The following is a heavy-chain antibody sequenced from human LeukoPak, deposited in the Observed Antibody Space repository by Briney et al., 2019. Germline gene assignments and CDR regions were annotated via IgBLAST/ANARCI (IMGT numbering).Heavy chain of an antibody. J-gene: IGHJ4*02. CDR1: GYIFSDYY. V-gene: IGHV1-2*02. D-gene: IGHD5-24*01. Sequence: ASVKVSCKASGYIFSDYYINWVRQVPGQGLEWMGWINPKSGGTKYSQNFQGRVTMTRDTSISTVYMELSRLTSADTVVYYCARRHLRMRSYDYWGQGPLVIVSS. CDR2: INPKSGGT. CDR3: ARRHLRMRSYDY.